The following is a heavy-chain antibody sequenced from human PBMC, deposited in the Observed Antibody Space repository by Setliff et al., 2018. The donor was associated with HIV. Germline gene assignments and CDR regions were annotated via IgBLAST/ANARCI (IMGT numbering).Heavy chain of an antibody. V-gene: IGHV1-69*13. CDR3: SKVSEHRTSSGSFYYYMDV. CDR1: GGTFNINA. Sequence: SVKVSCKASGGTFNINAVTWVRQAPGQGLEWVGAIIPLFGTANYAQKFHGRVTITADDSTSTVYMEVRSLRSADTAVYYCSKVSEHRTSSGSFYYYMDVWGEGTTVTVSS. D-gene: IGHD6-6*01. CDR2: IIPLFGTA. J-gene: IGHJ6*03.